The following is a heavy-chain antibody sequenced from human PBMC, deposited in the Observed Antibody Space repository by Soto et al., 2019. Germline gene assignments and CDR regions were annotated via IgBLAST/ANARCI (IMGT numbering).Heavy chain of an antibody. V-gene: IGHV3-30-3*01. CDR2: ILHDGNNK. CDR1: GFTFSSYI. J-gene: IGHJ4*02. CDR3: ARDDEDGSYCDLGY. Sequence: QVQLVECGGGVVQPGRSLRLSCAASGFTFSSYIMHWVRQAPGKGLEWVAMILHDGNNKYYADSVKGRFTISRDNSKNTLYLQMNSLTTEDTAIYYCARDDEDGSYCDLGYWGQGTLVIVSS. D-gene: IGHD3-10*01.